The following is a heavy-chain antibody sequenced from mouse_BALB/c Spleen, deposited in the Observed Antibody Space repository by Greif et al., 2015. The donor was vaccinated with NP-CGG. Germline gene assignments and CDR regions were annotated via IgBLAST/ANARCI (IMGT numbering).Heavy chain of an antibody. CDR3: VRPYYGNGFAY. Sequence: EVMLMESGGGLVQPKGSLKLSCAASGFTFNTYAMNWVRQAPGKGLEWVARIRSKSNNYATYYADSVKDRFTISRDDSQSMLYLQMNNLKTEDTAMYYCVRPYYGNGFAYWGQGTLVTVSA. CDR1: GFTFNTYA. V-gene: IGHV10-1*02. D-gene: IGHD2-10*01. J-gene: IGHJ3*01. CDR2: IRSKSNNYAT.